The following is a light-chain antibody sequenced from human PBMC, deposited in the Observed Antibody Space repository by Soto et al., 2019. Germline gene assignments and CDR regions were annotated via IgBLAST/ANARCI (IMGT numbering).Light chain of an antibody. V-gene: IGLV3-21*02. CDR3: QVWNISTDHYV. CDR1: NIGSTS. Sequence: SYELTQPPSVSAAPGQTARITCGGNNIGSTSVHWYKQSPGQAPVLVVYDDNDRPSGIPERFSGFNSENTATLTITRVEAGGEADYYCQVWNISTDHYVFGTGTKVTVL. CDR2: DDN. J-gene: IGLJ1*01.